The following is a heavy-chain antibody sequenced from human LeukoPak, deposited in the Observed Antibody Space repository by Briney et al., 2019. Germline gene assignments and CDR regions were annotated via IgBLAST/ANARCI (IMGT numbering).Heavy chain of an antibody. D-gene: IGHD4-17*01. J-gene: IGHJ4*02. CDR1: GFTFTNYW. CDR3: ASANGDYARGGFDY. CDR2: IKHDGSET. V-gene: IGHV3-7*01. Sequence: AGGSLRLSCAASGFTFTNYWMSWVRQAPGKGLEWVANIKHDGSETYYVDSVKGRFTISRDNAKNSQYLQLNSLRAEDTAVYYCASANGDYARGGFDYWGQGTLVTVSS.